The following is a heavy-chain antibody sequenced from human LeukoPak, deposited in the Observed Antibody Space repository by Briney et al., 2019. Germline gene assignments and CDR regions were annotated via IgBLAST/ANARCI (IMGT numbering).Heavy chain of an antibody. D-gene: IGHD4-23*01. Sequence: PSETLSLTCAVYGGSFTGYYWSWIRQPPGTGLEWIGEIKHSGNTNYNPSLKSRVTISVDTSKNQLSLKLSSVTAADTAVYYCARRLGGGKSHFSYYFDYWGQGTLVTVSS. J-gene: IGHJ4*02. CDR2: IKHSGNT. V-gene: IGHV4-34*01. CDR1: GGSFTGYY. CDR3: ARRLGGGKSHFSYYFDY.